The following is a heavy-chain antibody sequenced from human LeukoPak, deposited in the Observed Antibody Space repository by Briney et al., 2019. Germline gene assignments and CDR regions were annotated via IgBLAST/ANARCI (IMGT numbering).Heavy chain of an antibody. CDR3: AGDRQQLVPDY. CDR2: IYYSGST. J-gene: IGHJ4*02. D-gene: IGHD6-13*01. V-gene: IGHV4-39*01. CDR1: GGSINSSSYY. Sequence: SETLSLTCTVSGGSINSSSYYWGWIRPTPGKGLEWIGSIYYSGSTYYNPSLKSRVTISVDTSKNQFSLKLSSVTAADTAVYYCAGDRQQLVPDYWGQGTLVTVFS.